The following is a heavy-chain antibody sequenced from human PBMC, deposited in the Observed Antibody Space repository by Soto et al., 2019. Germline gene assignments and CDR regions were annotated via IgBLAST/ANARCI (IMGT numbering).Heavy chain of an antibody. CDR2: ISSSSSTI. D-gene: IGHD2-21*02. V-gene: IGHV3-48*01. CDR3: ARKPRDHTFFDY. Sequence: VGSLRLSCAVSGFPFSTYSMNWVRQAPGKGVEWVSFISSSSSTIYYADSVKGRFIISRDNAKKSLYLQMNSLRAEDTSVYYCARKPRDHTFFDYWGQGTLVTGSS. J-gene: IGHJ4*02. CDR1: GFPFSTYS.